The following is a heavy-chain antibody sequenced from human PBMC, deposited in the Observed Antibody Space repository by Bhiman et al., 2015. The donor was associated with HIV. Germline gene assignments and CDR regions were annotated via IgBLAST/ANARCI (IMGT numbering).Heavy chain of an antibody. CDR1: GFTISSYW. D-gene: IGHD1-26*01. CDR2: IKQDGSEK. Sequence: EVQVVESGGGLVQRGGSLRLSCAASGFTISSYWMSWVRQAPGKGLEWVANIKQDGSEKYYVDSVKGRFTISRDNAKNSLYLQMNSLRDEDTAVYYCAREVGPRFDPWGQGNPGHRLL. CDR3: AREVGPRFDP. J-gene: IGHJ5*02. V-gene: IGHV3-7*05.